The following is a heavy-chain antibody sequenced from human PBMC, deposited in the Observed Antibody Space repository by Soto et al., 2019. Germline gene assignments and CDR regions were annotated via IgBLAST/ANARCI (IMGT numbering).Heavy chain of an antibody. Sequence: ASVKVSCKASGYTFTSYALHWVRQAPGERLEWMGWINAGNGNTKYSQKFQGRVTITRDTSASTAYIELSSLRSEDTAVYYCARDPSPGNYFDYWGQGTLVTVSS. CDR1: GYTFTSYA. J-gene: IGHJ4*02. V-gene: IGHV1-3*01. CDR2: INAGNGNT. D-gene: IGHD1-1*01. CDR3: ARDPSPGNYFDY.